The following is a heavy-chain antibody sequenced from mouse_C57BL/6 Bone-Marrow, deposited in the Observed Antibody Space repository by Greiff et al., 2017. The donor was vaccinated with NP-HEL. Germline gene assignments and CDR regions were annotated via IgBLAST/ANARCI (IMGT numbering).Heavy chain of an antibody. CDR2: IYPSDSET. CDR3: ARDSSGSYYFDY. D-gene: IGHD3-2*02. J-gene: IGHJ2*01. Sequence: QVQLQQPGAELVRPGSSVKLSCKASGYTFTSYWMDWVKQRPGQGLEWIGNIYPSDSETHYNQKFKDKATLTVDKSSSTAYMQLSSLTSEDSAVYYCARDSSGSYYFDYWGQGTTLTVSS. CDR1: GYTFTSYW. V-gene: IGHV1-61*01.